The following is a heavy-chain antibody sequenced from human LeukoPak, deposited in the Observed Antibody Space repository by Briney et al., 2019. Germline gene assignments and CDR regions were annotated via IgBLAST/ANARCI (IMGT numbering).Heavy chain of an antibody. D-gene: IGHD3-16*02. J-gene: IGHJ4*02. CDR3: ARVEGTPPGGELSL. CDR2: GDYSGGT. Sequence: SETLSLTCTVSGDSFTSVTDYWAWIRQPPGKGLEWIASGDYSGGTYYNPSLESRVAISADMSKNQISLKLTSVTGADTAVYYYARVEGTPPGGELSLWGQGTLVTVSS. CDR1: GDSFTSVTDY. V-gene: IGHV4-39*07.